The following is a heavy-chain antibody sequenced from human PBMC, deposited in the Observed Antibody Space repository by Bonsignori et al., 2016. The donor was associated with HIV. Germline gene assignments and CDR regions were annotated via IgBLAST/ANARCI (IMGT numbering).Heavy chain of an antibody. J-gene: IGHJ4*02. CDR3: ARDRYYYGSGGLIDY. D-gene: IGHD3-10*01. Sequence: ASVKVSCKASGYTFTGYYMHWVRQAPGQGLEWMGWINPNSGGTNYAQKFQGRVTMTRDTSISTAYMELSRLRSDDTAVYYCARDRYYYGSGGLIDYWGQGTLVTVSS. CDR1: GYTFTGYY. V-gene: IGHV1-2*02. CDR2: INPNSGGT.